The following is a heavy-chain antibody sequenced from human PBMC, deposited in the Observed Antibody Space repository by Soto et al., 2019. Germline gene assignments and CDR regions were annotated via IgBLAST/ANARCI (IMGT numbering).Heavy chain of an antibody. V-gene: IGHV4-59*01. CDR2: IYYSGST. J-gene: IGHJ4*02. D-gene: IGHD3-10*01. CDR3: ARVGYYGSGSYYNDY. CDR1: GGSISSYY. Sequence: LSLTCTVSGGSISSYYWSWIRQPPGKGLEWIGYIYYSGSTNYNPSLKSRVTISVDTSKNQFSLKLSSVTAADTAVYYCARVGYYGSGSYYNDYWGQGTLVTVSS.